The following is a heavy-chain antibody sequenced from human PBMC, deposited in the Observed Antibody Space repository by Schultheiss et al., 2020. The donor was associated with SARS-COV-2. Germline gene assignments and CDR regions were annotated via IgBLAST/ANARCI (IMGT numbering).Heavy chain of an antibody. CDR1: GFTFTSSA. Sequence: SVKVSCKASGFTFTSSAVQWVRQARGQRLEWIGWIVVGSGNTNYAQKLQGRVTMTTDTSTSTAYMELRSLRSDDTAVYYCARVSRAPGQLDPYYYGMDVWGQGTTVTVSS. D-gene: IGHD6-6*01. V-gene: IGHV1-58*01. CDR2: IVVGSGNT. J-gene: IGHJ6*02. CDR3: ARVSRAPGQLDPYYYGMDV.